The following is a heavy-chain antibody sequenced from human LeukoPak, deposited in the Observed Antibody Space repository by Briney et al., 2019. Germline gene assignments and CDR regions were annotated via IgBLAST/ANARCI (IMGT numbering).Heavy chain of an antibody. Sequence: GGSLRLSCAASGFTFRDYYMSWIRQAPGKGLEWVSYITSSGSGIYYADSVKGRFTISRDNAKNSLYLQMNSLRAEDTAVYYCARDGGQDYYDTSGQDYWGQGTLVTVSS. CDR2: ITSSGSGI. V-gene: IGHV3-11*01. CDR1: GFTFRDYY. J-gene: IGHJ4*02. CDR3: ARDGGQDYYDTSGQDY. D-gene: IGHD3-22*01.